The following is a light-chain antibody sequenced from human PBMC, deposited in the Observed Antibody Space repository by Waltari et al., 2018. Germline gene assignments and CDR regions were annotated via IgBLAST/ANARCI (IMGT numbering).Light chain of an antibody. V-gene: IGKV4-1*01. CDR1: QTVLYRDNNKNY. Sequence: DIVMTQSPDSLAVSLGARATFNCKSSQTVLYRDNNKNYLTWYQQKPGQPPKLHFSWASNRESGVPDRLRASGSGTDFTLTISSLQAEDVAVYYCHQHYTTPWTFGQGTKVEIK. J-gene: IGKJ1*01. CDR2: WAS. CDR3: HQHYTTPWT.